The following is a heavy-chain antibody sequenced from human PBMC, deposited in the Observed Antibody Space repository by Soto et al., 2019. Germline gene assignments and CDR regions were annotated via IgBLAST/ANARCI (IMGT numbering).Heavy chain of an antibody. D-gene: IGHD3-3*01. CDR3: ARDPIRGDGHTSDY. Sequence: EVQLVESGGGLVQPGGSLRLSCAASGFTFSDYNMNWVRQAPGMGLEWISHISTSSATVYYADSVKGRFTISRDNAKNSLYLQMNSLRDEDTAVYYCARDPIRGDGHTSDYWGQGTPVTVSS. CDR1: GFTFSDYN. CDR2: ISTSSATV. V-gene: IGHV3-48*02. J-gene: IGHJ4*02.